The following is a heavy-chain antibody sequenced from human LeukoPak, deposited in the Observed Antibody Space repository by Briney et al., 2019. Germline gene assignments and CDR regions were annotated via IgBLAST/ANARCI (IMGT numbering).Heavy chain of an antibody. CDR2: ISYDGSNK. CDR3: ARGLSLSLTSRGIAAAAARSPLDY. CDR1: GFTFSSYA. D-gene: IGHD6-13*01. Sequence: GGSLRLSCAASGFTFSSYAMHWVRQAPGKGLEWVAVISYDGSNKYYADSVKGRFTISRDNFKNTLYLQMNSLRAEDTAVYYCARGLSLSLTSRGIAAAAARSPLDYWGQGTLVTVSS. V-gene: IGHV3-30-3*01. J-gene: IGHJ4*02.